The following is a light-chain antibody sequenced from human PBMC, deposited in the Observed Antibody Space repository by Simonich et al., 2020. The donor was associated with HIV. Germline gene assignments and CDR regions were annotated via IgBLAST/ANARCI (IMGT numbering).Light chain of an antibody. V-gene: IGKV3-11*01. CDR3: QQYNNWPPYT. CDR1: QSVGSY. CDR2: DAS. J-gene: IGKJ2*01. Sequence: DIVLTQSPATLSLSPGQRGTLSCRASQSVGSYLAWYQQKPGQAPRLLIYDASNRATCIPARFSGSGSGTDFTLTISSLEPEDFAVYYCQQYNNWPPYTFGQGTKLEIK.